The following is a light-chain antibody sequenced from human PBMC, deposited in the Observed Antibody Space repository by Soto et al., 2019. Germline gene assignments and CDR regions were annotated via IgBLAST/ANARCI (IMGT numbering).Light chain of an antibody. CDR2: DVS. V-gene: IGLV2-14*03. CDR1: SSDVGGYNY. J-gene: IGLJ1*01. CDR3: SPYTSSSTPYV. Sequence: QSALTQPASVSGSPGQSITISCTGTSSDVGGYNYVSWYQQHPGKAPKLMIHDVSNRPSGVSNRFSGSKSGNTASLTISGLQAEDEADYYCSPYTSSSTPYVFGTGTKLTVL.